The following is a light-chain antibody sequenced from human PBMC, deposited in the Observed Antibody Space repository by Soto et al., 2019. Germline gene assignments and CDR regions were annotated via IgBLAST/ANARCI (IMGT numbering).Light chain of an antibody. V-gene: IGLV2-8*01. Sequence: QSALTQPPPASGSPGQSVTISFPGTSSDVGGYNYVSWYQQHPGKAPKLMIYEVSKRPSGVPDRFSDSKSGNTASLTVSGLQAEDEADYYCTSYAGSNNFVVFGGGTQLTVL. J-gene: IGLJ2*01. CDR1: SSDVGGYNY. CDR3: TSYAGSNNFVV. CDR2: EVS.